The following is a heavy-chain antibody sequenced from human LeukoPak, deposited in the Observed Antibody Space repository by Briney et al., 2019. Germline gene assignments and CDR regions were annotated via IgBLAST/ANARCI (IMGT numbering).Heavy chain of an antibody. D-gene: IGHD2-15*01. J-gene: IGHJ4*02. CDR3: ARDYCSGGSCNIDY. CDR1: GFTFSSYG. CDR2: ISYDGSNK. V-gene: IGHV3-30*03. Sequence: TGGSLRLSCAASGFTFSSYGMSWVRQAPGKGLEWVAVISYDGSNKYYADSVKGRFTISRDNSKNTLYLQMNSLRAEDTAVYYCARDYCSGGSCNIDYWGQGTLVTVSS.